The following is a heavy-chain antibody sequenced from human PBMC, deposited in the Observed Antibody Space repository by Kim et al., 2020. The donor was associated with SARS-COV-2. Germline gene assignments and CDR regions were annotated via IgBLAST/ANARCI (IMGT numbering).Heavy chain of an antibody. Sequence: GGSLRLSCAASGFTFSSYGMHWVRQAPGKGLEWVAVISYDGSNKYYADSVKGRFTISRDNSKNTLYLQMNSLRAEDTAVYYCAKDGSIVGATIPFWGQGTLVTVSS. V-gene: IGHV3-30*18. CDR3: AKDGSIVGATIPF. J-gene: IGHJ4*02. CDR1: GFTFSSYG. CDR2: ISYDGSNK. D-gene: IGHD1-26*01.